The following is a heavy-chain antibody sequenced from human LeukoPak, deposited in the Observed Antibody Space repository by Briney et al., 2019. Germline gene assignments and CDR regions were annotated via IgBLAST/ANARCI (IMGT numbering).Heavy chain of an antibody. V-gene: IGHV3-30*02. CDR2: IRYDGSNK. CDR3: AKDSRDGYNFWSYYYYYMDV. Sequence: GGSLRLSCAASGFTFSSYGMHWVRQAPGKGLEWVAFIRYDGSNKYYADSVKGRFTTSRDNSKNTLYLQMNSLRAEDTAVYYCAKDSRDGYNFWSYYYYYMDVWGKGTTVTISS. CDR1: GFTFSSYG. D-gene: IGHD5-24*01. J-gene: IGHJ6*03.